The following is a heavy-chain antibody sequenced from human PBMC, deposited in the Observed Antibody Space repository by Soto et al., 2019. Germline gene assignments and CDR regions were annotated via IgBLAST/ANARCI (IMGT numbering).Heavy chain of an antibody. J-gene: IGHJ4*02. CDR3: ARDPLLGQCSGGSCHRR. CDR1: GFTFSLYN. V-gene: IGHV3-48*01. D-gene: IGHD2-15*01. Sequence: GGSLRLSCAASGFTFSLYNMNWVRQAPGKGLEWVSSISSSSSTIDYADSVKGRFTISRDNARKLLFLQMDSLRAEDTAVYYCARDPLLGQCSGGSCHRRWGRGTLVTVSS. CDR2: ISSSSSTI.